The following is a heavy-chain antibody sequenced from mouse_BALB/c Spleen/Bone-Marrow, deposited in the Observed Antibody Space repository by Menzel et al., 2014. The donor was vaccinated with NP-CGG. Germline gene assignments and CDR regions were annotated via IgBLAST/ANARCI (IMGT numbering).Heavy chain of an antibody. V-gene: IGHV5-9-1*01. CDR3: ARLRTTEAMDY. CDR1: GFTFSSYA. J-gene: IGHJ4*01. CDR2: ISSGGSYT. D-gene: IGHD2-12*01. Sequence: EVMLVESGGGLVKPGGSLKLSCAASGFTFSSYAMSWVRQTPEKRLEWVATISSGGSYTYYPDSVKGRFTISRDNAKNTLYLQMSSLRSEDTAMYYCARLRTTEAMDYWGQGTAV.